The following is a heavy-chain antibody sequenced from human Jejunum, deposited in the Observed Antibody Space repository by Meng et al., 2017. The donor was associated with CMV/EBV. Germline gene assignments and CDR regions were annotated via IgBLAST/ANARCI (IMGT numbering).Heavy chain of an antibody. D-gene: IGHD3-22*01. CDR2: IKGSGDKT. Sequence: ASGFAFSSYAMSWVRQAPGKGLGWVSSIKGSGDKTYYADSVKGRFTISRDNSKTTLYLQMNSLRADDTAVYYCANPNYYDSNGAYWGQGTLVTVSS. CDR1: GFAFSSYA. CDR3: ANPNYYDSNGAY. J-gene: IGHJ4*02. V-gene: IGHV3-23*01.